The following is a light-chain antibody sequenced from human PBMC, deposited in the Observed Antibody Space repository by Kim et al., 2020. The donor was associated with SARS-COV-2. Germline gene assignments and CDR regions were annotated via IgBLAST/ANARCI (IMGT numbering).Light chain of an antibody. J-gene: IGLJ3*02. CDR3: YSTDSSGNHRV. CDR1: ALTKKY. Sequence: PGQTARITCSGDALTKKYAYWYQQKSGQAPVLVIYEDSKRPSGIPERFSGSSSGTMATLTISGAQVEDEADYYCYSTDSSGNHRVFGGGTQLTVL. V-gene: IGLV3-10*01. CDR2: EDS.